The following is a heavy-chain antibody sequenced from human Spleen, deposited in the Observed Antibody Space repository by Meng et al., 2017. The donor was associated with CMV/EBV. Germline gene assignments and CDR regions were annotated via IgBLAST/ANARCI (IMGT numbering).Heavy chain of an antibody. CDR3: ARESGGGGNFDY. CDR2: ISYSGTT. J-gene: IGHJ4*02. CDR1: RGFIMSSSYY. Sequence: RLQLQQSGPGRVKLSETLSLTRPVSRGFIMSSSYYWGWIRQPPGKGLEWIGSISYSGTTYYNPSLKSRVTISVDMSKNQFSLKLSSVTAADTAVYYCARESGGGGNFDYWGQGTLVTVSS. V-gene: IGHV4-39*06. D-gene: IGHD3-16*01.